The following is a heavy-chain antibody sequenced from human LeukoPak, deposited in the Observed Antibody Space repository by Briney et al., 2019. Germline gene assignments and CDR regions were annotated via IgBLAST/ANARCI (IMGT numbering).Heavy chain of an antibody. Sequence: SETLSLTCTVSGGSIRSFYWSWIRQAPGRGLEWIGFISYSGYTSYSPFLKSRVAISVDTSRSQFSLRLSSMTAADTAIYYCARGRNDNGGMFFDSWAQGTLVTVSS. V-gene: IGHV4-59*01. D-gene: IGHD4-23*01. CDR3: ARGRNDNGGMFFDS. CDR1: GGSIRSFY. CDR2: ISYSGYT. J-gene: IGHJ4*02.